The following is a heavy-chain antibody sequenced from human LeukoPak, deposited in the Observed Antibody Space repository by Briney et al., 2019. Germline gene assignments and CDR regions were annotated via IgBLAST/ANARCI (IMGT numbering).Heavy chain of an antibody. D-gene: IGHD2-2*01. V-gene: IGHV3-7*01. J-gene: IGHJ4*02. CDR2: IKQDGSEK. Sequence: GGSLRLSCAASGFTFSSYWMSWVRQAPGKGLEWVANIKQDGSEKYYVDSVKGRFTISRDNAKKSLYLQMNSLRAEDTAVYYCARGRPIVVVPVAMDFDYWGQGTLVTVSS. CDR1: GFTFSSYW. CDR3: ARGRPIVVVPVAMDFDY.